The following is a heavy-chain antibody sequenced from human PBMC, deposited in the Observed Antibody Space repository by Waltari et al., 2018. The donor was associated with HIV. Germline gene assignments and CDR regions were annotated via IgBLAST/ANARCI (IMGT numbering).Heavy chain of an antibody. J-gene: IGHJ2*01. CDR3: ARSIVVVPAAQTRYFDL. V-gene: IGHV4-39*07. CDR2: IYYSGST. CDR1: GGSTSSSRYY. D-gene: IGHD2-2*01. Sequence: QLQLQESGPGLVKPSEPLSLTCTVSGGSTSSSRYYWGWIRQPPGKGLEWIGSIYYSGSTYYNPSLKSRVTRSVDTSKNQFSLKLSSVTAADTAVYYCARSIVVVPAAQTRYFDLWGRGTLVTVSS.